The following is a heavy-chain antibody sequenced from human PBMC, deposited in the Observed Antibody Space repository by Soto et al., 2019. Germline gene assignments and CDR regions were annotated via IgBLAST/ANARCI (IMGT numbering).Heavy chain of an antibody. CDR2: ISAYNGNT. CDR3: ARGSRWFGELLHPSDY. V-gene: IGHV1-18*01. D-gene: IGHD3-10*01. CDR1: GYTFTSYG. Sequence: ASVKVSCKASGYTFTSYGISWVRQAPGQGHEWMGWISAYNGNTNYAQKLQGRVTMTTDTSTSTAYMELRSLRSDDTAVYYCARGSRWFGELLHPSDYWGQGALVTVSS. J-gene: IGHJ4*02.